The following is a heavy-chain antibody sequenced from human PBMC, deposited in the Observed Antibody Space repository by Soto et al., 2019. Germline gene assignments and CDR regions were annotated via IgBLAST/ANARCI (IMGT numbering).Heavy chain of an antibody. V-gene: IGHV3-23*01. D-gene: IGHD3-3*01. Sequence: PGGSLRLSCAASGFTFSSYAMSWVRQAPGKGLEWVSAISGSGGSTYYADSVKGRFTISRDNSKNTVYLQMNDLRVEDAAEYFCAKGSWAIFGVPAGEYYAMDVWGQGTTVTVSS. CDR1: GFTFSSYA. CDR3: AKGSWAIFGVPAGEYYAMDV. J-gene: IGHJ6*02. CDR2: ISGSGGST.